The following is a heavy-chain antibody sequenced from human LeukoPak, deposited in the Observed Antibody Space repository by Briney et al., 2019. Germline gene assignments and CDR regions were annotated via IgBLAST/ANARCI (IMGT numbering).Heavy chain of an antibody. V-gene: IGHV3-48*03. CDR3: ARDSSYYGSGSFSD. J-gene: IGHJ4*02. D-gene: IGHD3-10*01. Sequence: GGSLRLSCAASGFTFSTYEMNWVRQAPGKGLEWVSYISSSGSTIYYADSVKGRFTISRDNAKNSLYLQLNSLRAEDTAVYYCARDSSYYGSGSFSDWGQGTLVTVSS. CDR2: ISSSGSTI. CDR1: GFTFSTYE.